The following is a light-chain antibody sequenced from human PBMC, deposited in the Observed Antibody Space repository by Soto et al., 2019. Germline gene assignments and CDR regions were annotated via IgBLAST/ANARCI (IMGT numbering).Light chain of an antibody. V-gene: IGKV1-5*01. Sequence: GDRDPITCRASQNIRSRLAWFQQKPGKAPKLLIYDASSLESGVPQRFSGSGSGTEFTLTISRLQPEDFATYYCQRSYGSPPWTFGQGTKVDIK. CDR2: DAS. J-gene: IGKJ1*01. CDR3: QRSYGSPPWT. CDR1: QNIRSR.